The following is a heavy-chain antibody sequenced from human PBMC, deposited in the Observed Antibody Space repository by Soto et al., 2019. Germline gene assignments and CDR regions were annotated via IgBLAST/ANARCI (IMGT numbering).Heavy chain of an antibody. CDR3: AISQYDYVWGSYDY. CDR1: GFTFSSYA. Sequence: GGSLRLSCAASGFTFSSYAMSWVRQAPGKGLEWVSAISGSGCGKYYADSGKGRFTISRDNSKNTLYLQMNSLRAEDTAVYYCAISQYDYVWGSYDYWGQGTLVTVSS. D-gene: IGHD3-16*01. CDR2: ISGSGCGK. V-gene: IGHV3-23*01. J-gene: IGHJ4*02.